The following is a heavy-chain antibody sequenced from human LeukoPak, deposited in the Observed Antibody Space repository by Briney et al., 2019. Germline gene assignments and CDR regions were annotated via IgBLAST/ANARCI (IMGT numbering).Heavy chain of an antibody. Sequence: ASVKVSCKASGYTFTSYGISWVRQAPGQGLEWMGWISAYNGNTKYAQKLQGRVTMTTDTSTSTAYMELRSLRSDDTAVYYCARETHIVVVPAAPYYYYGMDVWGQGTTVTVSS. CDR1: GYTFTSYG. D-gene: IGHD2-2*01. J-gene: IGHJ6*02. V-gene: IGHV1-18*01. CDR3: ARETHIVVVPAAPYYYYGMDV. CDR2: ISAYNGNT.